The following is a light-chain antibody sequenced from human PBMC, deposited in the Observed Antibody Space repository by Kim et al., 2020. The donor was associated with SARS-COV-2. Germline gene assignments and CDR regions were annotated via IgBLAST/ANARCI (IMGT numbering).Light chain of an antibody. V-gene: IGKV3-20*01. J-gene: IGKJ4*01. CDR3: QQYGSSLLT. CDR2: GAS. CDR1: QSVSSSY. Sequence: SPGERATLSCRASQSVSSSYLAWYQQKPGQAPRLLIYGASSRATGIPDRFSGSGSGTDFTLTISRLEPEDSAVYYCQQYGSSLLTFGGGTKVDIK.